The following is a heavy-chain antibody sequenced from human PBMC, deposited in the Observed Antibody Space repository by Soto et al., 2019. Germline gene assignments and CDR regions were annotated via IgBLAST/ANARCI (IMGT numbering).Heavy chain of an antibody. J-gene: IGHJ4*02. D-gene: IGHD1-1*01. CDR3: ARHWSVQL. CDR1: GFTFSSYA. Sequence: QVQLVESGGGVVQPGTSLRLSCVASGFTFSSYAMQWVRQAPSQGLEWVAAISPDGDNSVYADSVKGRFTISRDNSTDTAFLAMDSLRDEDTSLYYCARHWSVQLWGSGTLVTVSS. V-gene: IGHV3-30-3*01. CDR2: ISPDGDNS.